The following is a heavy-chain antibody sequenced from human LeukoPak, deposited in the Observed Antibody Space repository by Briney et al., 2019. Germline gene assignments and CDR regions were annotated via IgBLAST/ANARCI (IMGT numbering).Heavy chain of an antibody. V-gene: IGHV3-21*06. CDR1: RFNFNSFV. CDR2: ISTSSGYI. J-gene: IGHJ4*02. D-gene: IGHD3-10*01. Sequence: GGSLRLSCAASRFNFNSFVMGWVRQPPGKGLEWVSSISTSSGYIFYADSLKGRVTISRDNAKNSLYLQMNSLRAEDTAVYYCVRGGSGIDYWGQGTLVNVSS. CDR3: VRGGSGIDY.